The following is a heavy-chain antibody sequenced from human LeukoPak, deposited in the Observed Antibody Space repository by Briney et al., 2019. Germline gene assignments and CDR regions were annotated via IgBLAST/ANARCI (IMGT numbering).Heavy chain of an antibody. Sequence: GGSLRLSCAASGFTLSSYAMSWVRQAPGKGLEWVSSISASGGSTNYADSVKGRFTISRDNSKNTVYLQMNSLRAEDTAIYYCAKVMKGSERLTMVRGVIIKTAGLYYMDVWGKGTTVTVSS. CDR3: AKVMKGSERLTMVRGVIIKTAGLYYMDV. CDR2: ISASGGST. D-gene: IGHD3-10*01. V-gene: IGHV3-23*01. CDR1: GFTLSSYA. J-gene: IGHJ6*03.